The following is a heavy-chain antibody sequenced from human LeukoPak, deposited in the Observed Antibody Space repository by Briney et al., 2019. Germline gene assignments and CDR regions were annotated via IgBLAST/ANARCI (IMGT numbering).Heavy chain of an antibody. V-gene: IGHV1-2*04. J-gene: IGHJ6*02. CDR2: INPNSGGT. CDR3: ARAFSSSGPYADV. D-gene: IGHD6-13*01. CDR1: GYTFTSYD. Sequence: ASVKVSCKASGYTFTSYDINWVRQATGQGLGWMGWINPNSGGTNYAQKFQGWVTMTRDTSISTAYMELSRLRSDDTAVYYCARAFSSSGPYADVWGQGTTVTVSS.